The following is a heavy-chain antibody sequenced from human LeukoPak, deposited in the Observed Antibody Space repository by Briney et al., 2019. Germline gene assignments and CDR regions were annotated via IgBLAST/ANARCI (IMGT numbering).Heavy chain of an antibody. D-gene: IGHD2-21*02. J-gene: IGHJ5*02. Sequence: SETLSLTCTVSGDSISSSTYYCGWIRQPPEKGLEWIGSMFPDGTTFYNSSLKSRITLSVDASKNQYFLQLRSVTAADTAVYYCARHTLVTAISTYNWFDPWGQGTLVTVSS. V-gene: IGHV4-39*01. CDR2: MFPDGTT. CDR3: ARHTLVTAISTYNWFDP. CDR1: GDSISSSTYY.